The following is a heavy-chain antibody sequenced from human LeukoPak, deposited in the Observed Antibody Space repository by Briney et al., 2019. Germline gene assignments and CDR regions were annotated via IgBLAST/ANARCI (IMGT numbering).Heavy chain of an antibody. D-gene: IGHD1-26*01. Sequence: ASVKVSCKASGYTFSDHYIHWVRQAPGQGLEWMAWINPNNSDTNYAQNFQGRVTMNRDTSISTAYMELSRLTSDDTAMYYCARGGTYFDYWGQGTLVTVSS. CDR1: GYTFSDHY. CDR3: ARGGTYFDY. CDR2: INPNNSDT. V-gene: IGHV1-2*02. J-gene: IGHJ4*02.